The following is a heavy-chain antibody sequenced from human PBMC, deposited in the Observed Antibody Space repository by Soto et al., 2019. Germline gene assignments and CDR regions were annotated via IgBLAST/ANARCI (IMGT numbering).Heavy chain of an antibody. V-gene: IGHV1-69*13. CDR3: AVCDYVWGSYRYTPRRQDYYYGMDV. CDR1: GGTFSSYA. D-gene: IGHD3-16*02. CDR2: IIPIFGTA. Sequence: SVKVSCKXSGGTFSSYAISWVRQAPGQGLEWMGGIIPIFGTANYAQKFQGRVTITADESTSTAYMELSSLRSEDTAVYYCAVCDYVWGSYRYTPRRQDYYYGMDVWGQGTTVTVSS. J-gene: IGHJ6*02.